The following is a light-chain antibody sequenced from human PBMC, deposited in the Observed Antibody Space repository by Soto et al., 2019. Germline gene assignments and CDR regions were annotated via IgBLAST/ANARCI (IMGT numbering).Light chain of an antibody. CDR2: DAS. Sequence: DMQMTHSPSALSASVADRVTITCRASQSISSYLNWYQEKPGKAPKLLIYDASSLQSGVPSRFSGSGSGTDFTLTISSLRPEDFATYYCQQSHSIPLTFGGGTKVDIK. J-gene: IGKJ4*01. CDR1: QSISSY. V-gene: IGKV1-39*01. CDR3: QQSHSIPLT.